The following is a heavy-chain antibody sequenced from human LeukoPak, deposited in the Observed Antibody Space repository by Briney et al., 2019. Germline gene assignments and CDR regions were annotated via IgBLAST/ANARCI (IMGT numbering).Heavy chain of an antibody. Sequence: SETLSLTCTVSGGSISSYYWSWIRQPAGQGLEWIGRIYTSGSTNYNPSLKSRVTMSVDASKNQFSLKLSSVTAADTAVYYCARETAMAPNWFDPWGQGTLVTVSS. J-gene: IGHJ5*02. V-gene: IGHV4-4*07. D-gene: IGHD5-18*01. CDR1: GGSISSYY. CDR3: ARETAMAPNWFDP. CDR2: IYTSGST.